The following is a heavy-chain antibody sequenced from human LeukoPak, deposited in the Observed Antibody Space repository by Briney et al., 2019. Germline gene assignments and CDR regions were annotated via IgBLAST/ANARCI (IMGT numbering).Heavy chain of an antibody. Sequence: GGSLRLSCAASGFTFSNYEMNWVRHAPGKGLEWVSYISISGSILYYADSVKGRFTISRDNAKNSFYLQMNSRRAEDTAVYYCATKRYSGTYPDLDNWGQGTLVTVSS. V-gene: IGHV3-48*03. CDR2: ISISGSIL. J-gene: IGHJ4*02. CDR3: ATKRYSGTYPDLDN. CDR1: GFTFSNYE. D-gene: IGHD1-26*01.